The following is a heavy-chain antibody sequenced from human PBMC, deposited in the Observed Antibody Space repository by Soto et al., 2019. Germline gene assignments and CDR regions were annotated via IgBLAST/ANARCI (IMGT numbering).Heavy chain of an antibody. CDR1: GYTFTSYT. CDR3: ARSLPWFDP. CDR2: ISANNGNT. J-gene: IGHJ5*02. V-gene: IGHV1-18*01. Sequence: QVRLVHSETEVKKPGASVNVSCTASGYTFTSYTISWVRQAPGQGLEWMGWISANNGNTEFAQKFQDRLTMSADTTTSTAYLELRNLRPDDTAVYYCARSLPWFDPWGQGTLVAVSS.